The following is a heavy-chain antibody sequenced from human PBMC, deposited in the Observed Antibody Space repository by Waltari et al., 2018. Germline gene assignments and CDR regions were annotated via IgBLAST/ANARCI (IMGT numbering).Heavy chain of an antibody. CDR1: GFTFSSYG. Sequence: QVQLVESGGGVVQPGGSLRLSCAASGFTFSSYGMHWVRQAPGKGLEWVAFIRYDGSNKYYADSGKGRFTISRDNSKNTLYLQMNSLRAEDTAVYYCAKDRGGRELLEYFDYWGQGTLVTVSS. CDR2: IRYDGSNK. J-gene: IGHJ4*02. CDR3: AKDRGGRELLEYFDY. V-gene: IGHV3-30*02. D-gene: IGHD1-26*01.